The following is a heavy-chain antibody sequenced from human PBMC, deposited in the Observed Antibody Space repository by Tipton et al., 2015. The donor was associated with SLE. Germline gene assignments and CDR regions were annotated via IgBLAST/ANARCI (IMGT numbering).Heavy chain of an antibody. CDR1: GFTFSSYN. J-gene: IGHJ6*02. CDR3: ARSRTSRYYYGLDV. CDR2: IDSSGRTM. D-gene: IGHD1-1*01. V-gene: IGHV3-11*01. Sequence: GSLRLSCTASGFTFSSYNMTWIRQAPGKGLEWVSNIDSSGRTMYNTDSVKGRFTISRDNAKNSLYLQMNSLRADDTAVYYCARSRTSRYYYGLDVWGQGTTVTVS.